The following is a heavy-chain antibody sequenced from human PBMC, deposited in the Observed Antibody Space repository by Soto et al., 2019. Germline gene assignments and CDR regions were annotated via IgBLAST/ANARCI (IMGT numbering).Heavy chain of an antibody. V-gene: IGHV4-38-2*01. CDR3: ARGSGITIFLVVWFDP. Sequence: SETLSLTCAVSGYSISSGYYWGWIRQPPGKGLEWIGSIYHSGSTYYNPSLKSRVTISVDTSKNQFSLKLSSVTAADTAVYYCARGSGITIFLVVWFDPWGKGTRGIVSS. J-gene: IGHJ5*02. CDR1: GYSISSGYY. D-gene: IGHD3-3*01. CDR2: IYHSGST.